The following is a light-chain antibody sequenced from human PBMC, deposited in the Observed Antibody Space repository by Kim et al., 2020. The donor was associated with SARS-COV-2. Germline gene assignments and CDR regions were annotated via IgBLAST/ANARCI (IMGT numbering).Light chain of an antibody. V-gene: IGKV1-9*01. CDR3: QQLKSFPLT. Sequence: ASLGERVTITCRASQAIVTSLAWYLQKPGKAPRPLIFAASSLQGGVPSRFSGSGSGTDFTLTISSLQPEDFATYYCQQLKSFPLTFGGGTKVDIK. J-gene: IGKJ4*01. CDR2: AAS. CDR1: QAIVTS.